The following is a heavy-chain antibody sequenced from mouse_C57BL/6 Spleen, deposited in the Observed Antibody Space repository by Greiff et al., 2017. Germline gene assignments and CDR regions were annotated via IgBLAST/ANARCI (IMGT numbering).Heavy chain of an antibody. CDR2: IYPGNGDT. J-gene: IGHJ4*01. CDR3: SITTVVARTMDY. V-gene: IGHV1-12*01. CDR1: GYTFTSYN. D-gene: IGHD1-1*01. Sequence: LQQSGAELVRPGASVKMSCKASGYTFTSYNMHWVKQTPRQGLEWIGAIYPGNGDTSYNQKFKGKATLTVDKSSSTAYMQLSSLTSEDSAVYFCSITTVVARTMDYWGQGTSVTVSS.